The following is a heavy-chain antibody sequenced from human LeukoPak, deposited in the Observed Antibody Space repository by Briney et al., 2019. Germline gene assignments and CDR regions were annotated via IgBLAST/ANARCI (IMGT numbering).Heavy chain of an antibody. CDR3: ARDSGGSYPDAFDI. V-gene: IGHV4-4*02. D-gene: IGHD1-26*01. J-gene: IGHJ3*02. Sequence: PSETLSLICAVSGGSISSSNWWSWVRQPPGKGLEWIGEIYHSGSTNYNPSLKSRVTISVDTSKNQFSLKLSSVTAADTAVYYCARDSGGSYPDAFDIWGQGTMVTVSS. CDR2: IYHSGST. CDR1: GGSISSSNW.